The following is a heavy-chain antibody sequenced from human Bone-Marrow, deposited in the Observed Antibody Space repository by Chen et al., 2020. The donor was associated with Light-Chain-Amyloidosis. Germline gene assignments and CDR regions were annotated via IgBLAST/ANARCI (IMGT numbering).Heavy chain of an antibody. CDR3: AKDISYDDILPGYPADAFDI. Sequence: MSWVRQAPGKGLEWVSTISGSGGSRYYGDSVKGRLTISRDNSKNALFMQMNSLRAEDTAVYYCAKDISYDDILPGYPADAFDIWGQGTMVTVSS. J-gene: IGHJ3*02. V-gene: IGHV3-23*01. D-gene: IGHD3-9*01. CDR2: ISGSGGSR.